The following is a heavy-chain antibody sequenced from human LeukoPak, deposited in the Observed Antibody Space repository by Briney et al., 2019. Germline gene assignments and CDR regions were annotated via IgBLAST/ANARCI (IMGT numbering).Heavy chain of an antibody. V-gene: IGHV3-23*01. CDR1: GFTFSSYA. J-gene: IGHJ6*02. CDR2: IIVSVGST. CDR3: ARLGAAADLDSFYGMDV. D-gene: IGHD6-13*01. Sequence: PGGSLRLSCAASGFTFSSYAMGWVSQAPGRGRGWVSVIIVSVGSTFFADSVKGRFTISRDNSKNTLFLQMNSLRAEDTAVYYCARLGAAADLDSFYGMDVWGHGTTVTVSS.